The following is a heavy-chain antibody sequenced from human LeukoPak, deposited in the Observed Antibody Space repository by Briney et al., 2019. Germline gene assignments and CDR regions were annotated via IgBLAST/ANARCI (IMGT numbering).Heavy chain of an antibody. CDR2: INHSGST. Sequence: PSETLSLTCAVYGGSFSGYYWSWIRQPPGKGLEWIGEINHSGSTNYNPSPKSRVTISVDTSKNQFSLKLSSVTAADTAVYYCAREGGVTTAFDYWGQGTLVTVSS. V-gene: IGHV4-34*01. CDR1: GGSFSGYY. CDR3: AREGGVTTAFDY. J-gene: IGHJ4*02. D-gene: IGHD4-17*01.